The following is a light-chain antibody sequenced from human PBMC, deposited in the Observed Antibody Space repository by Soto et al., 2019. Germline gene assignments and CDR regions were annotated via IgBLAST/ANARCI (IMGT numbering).Light chain of an antibody. Sequence: DIQVTQSLSTLSASVGDKVTIXXRASQSSSSWVAWYQQKAGKAPKLLIYGASSLESGVPSRFSGSGSGTEFPLTISSLQPDAFATYCCQQYNGYRWTFGQGTKVDIK. V-gene: IGKV1-5*01. J-gene: IGKJ1*01. CDR2: GAS. CDR1: QSSSSW. CDR3: QQYNGYRWT.